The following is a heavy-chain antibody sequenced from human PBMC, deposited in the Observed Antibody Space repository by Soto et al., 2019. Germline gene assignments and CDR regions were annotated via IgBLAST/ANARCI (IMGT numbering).Heavy chain of an antibody. D-gene: IGHD3-16*02. CDR3: ARPLRLAELSLFWGSGAFDS. Sequence: QPGGSLRLSCAASGFTFSGSAMYWVRQAPGKGLEWVAVISYDGGRQYHADSVKGRFTISRDNSNNTVYLQMNSLRAEDTAVYYCARPLRLAELSLFWGSGAFDSWGQGTLVTVSS. V-gene: IGHV3-30-3*01. CDR2: ISYDGGRQ. CDR1: GFTFSGSA. J-gene: IGHJ5*01.